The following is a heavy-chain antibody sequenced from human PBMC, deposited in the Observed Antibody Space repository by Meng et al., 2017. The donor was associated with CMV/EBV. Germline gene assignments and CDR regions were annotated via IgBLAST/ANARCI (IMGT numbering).Heavy chain of an antibody. J-gene: IGHJ4*02. V-gene: IGHV3-9*01. CDR1: GFTFDYHA. CDR3: AKLQGSKDY. Sequence: GESLKISCTASGFTFDYHALHWVRQAAGKGLEWVAGISWNSVSIGYADSVKGRFIISRDDAKSSLYLQMNSLRTEDTAMYFCAKLQGSKDYWGQGTLVTVSS. CDR2: ISWNSVSI.